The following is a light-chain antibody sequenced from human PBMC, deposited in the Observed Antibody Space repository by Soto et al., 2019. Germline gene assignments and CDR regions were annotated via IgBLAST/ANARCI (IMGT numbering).Light chain of an antibody. Sequence: QSALTQPASVSGSPGQSITISCTGTSSDVGGYNYVSWYQQHPDKAPKLMIYAVSNRPSGVSNRFSGSKSGNTASLTISGLQAEDEADYYCSSYTSSSTLVVFGGGTQLTVL. CDR1: SSDVGGYNY. V-gene: IGLV2-14*01. J-gene: IGLJ2*01. CDR2: AVS. CDR3: SSYTSSSTLVV.